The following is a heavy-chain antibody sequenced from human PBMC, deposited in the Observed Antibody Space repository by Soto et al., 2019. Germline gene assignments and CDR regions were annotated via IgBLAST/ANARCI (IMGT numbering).Heavy chain of an antibody. CDR2: IYYSGTT. J-gene: IGHJ3*02. D-gene: IGHD3-10*01. V-gene: IGHV4-59*01. CDR3: ARVWGGAFDI. Sequence: PSETLSLTCTVSGGSISSYYWNWIRQPPGKGLEWIGYIYYSGTTNYNPSLKSRLTISVDTSKNQFSLKLSSVTAADTAVYYCARVWGGAFDIWGQGTMVTVSS. CDR1: GGSISSYY.